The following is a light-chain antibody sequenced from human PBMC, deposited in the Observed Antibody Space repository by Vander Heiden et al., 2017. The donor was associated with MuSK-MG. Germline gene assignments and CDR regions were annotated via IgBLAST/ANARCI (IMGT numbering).Light chain of an antibody. Sequence: DLHMTQSPSSLSPSVGDRVTITCRASQSISSNFNWYQQKPGKAPKLLIYAASSLESGVPSTLSSSGSGTDFTLTITRLQPEDLTTYYCQQSHSTPRTFGQGTKVEIK. J-gene: IGKJ1*01. CDR3: QQSHSTPRT. CDR2: AAS. V-gene: IGKV1-39*01. CDR1: QSISSN.